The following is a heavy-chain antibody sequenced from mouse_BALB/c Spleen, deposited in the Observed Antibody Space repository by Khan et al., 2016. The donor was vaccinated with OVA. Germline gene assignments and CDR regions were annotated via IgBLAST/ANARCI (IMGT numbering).Heavy chain of an antibody. CDR2: ISYSGTT. J-gene: IGHJ2*01. V-gene: IGHV3-2*02. Sequence: EVQLQESGPGLVKPSQSLSLTCTVTGYSITSGYGWNWIRQFPGNKLEWMGSISYSGTTNYNPSLKSRISITRDTSKNQFCLQLNSVTTEDTATYYCARTARIKYWGQGTTLTVSS. CDR3: ARTARIKY. CDR1: GYSITSGYG. D-gene: IGHD1-2*01.